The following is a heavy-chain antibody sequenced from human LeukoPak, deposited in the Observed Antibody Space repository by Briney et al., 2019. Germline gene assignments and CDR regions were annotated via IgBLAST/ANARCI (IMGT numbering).Heavy chain of an antibody. D-gene: IGHD4-23*01. CDR3: ARQGGTSDLWFDP. CDR2: IYPGDSDT. V-gene: IGHV5-51*01. Sequence: GESLKISCKGSGYSFTSYWIGWVRPMPGKGLEWMGSIYPGDSDTRYSPSFQGQVTISDDKSISTAYPQWSSLKASDTAMYYCARQGGTSDLWFDPWGQGTLVTVSS. J-gene: IGHJ5*02. CDR1: GYSFTSYW.